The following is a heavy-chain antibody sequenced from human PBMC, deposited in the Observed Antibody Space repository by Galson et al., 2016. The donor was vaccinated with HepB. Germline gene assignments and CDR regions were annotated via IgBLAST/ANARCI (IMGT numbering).Heavy chain of an antibody. Sequence: LEWIGYIYYSGTTYYKPSLRSRVTISIDTSKDQFSLKLSSVTAADTAVYYCAGAAGWLHFNYWGQGTLVTVSS. D-gene: IGHD5-24*01. CDR3: AGAAGWLHFNY. V-gene: IGHV4-31*02. J-gene: IGHJ4*02. CDR2: IYYSGTT.